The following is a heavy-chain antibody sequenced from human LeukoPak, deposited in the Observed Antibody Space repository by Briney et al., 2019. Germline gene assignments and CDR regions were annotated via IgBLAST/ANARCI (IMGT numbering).Heavy chain of an antibody. Sequence: PGESLRLSCAASGFTFNSYRMNWVRQAPGKGLEWVSSITDSSSYIYYADSVKGRFTISRDNAKNSLYLQMNSLRAEDTAVYYCARVATIAWSYYFYYGMDVWGQGTTVTVSS. CDR1: GFTFNSYR. CDR2: ITDSSSYI. V-gene: IGHV3-21*01. CDR3: ARVATIAWSYYFYYGMDV. D-gene: IGHD5-12*01. J-gene: IGHJ6*02.